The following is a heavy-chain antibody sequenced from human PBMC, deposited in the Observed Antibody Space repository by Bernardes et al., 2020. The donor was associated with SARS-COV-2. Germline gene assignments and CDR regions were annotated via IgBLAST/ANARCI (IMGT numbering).Heavy chain of an antibody. CDR1: GFTFSSYS. CDR2: ISSIISTI. V-gene: IGHV3-48*02. CDR3: ARKQGWFSF. J-gene: IGHJ4*02. Sequence: ESLRRSCAASGFTFSSYSMNWVRQAPGKGLEWVSYISSIISTIYYADSVKGRFTISTDNAKNSLYLQMNSLRDEDTAVYYCARKQGWFSFGGQGTLVTVSS. D-gene: IGHD6-19*01.